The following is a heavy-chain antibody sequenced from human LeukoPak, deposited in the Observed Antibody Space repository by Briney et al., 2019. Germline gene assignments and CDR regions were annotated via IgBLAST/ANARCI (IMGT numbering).Heavy chain of an antibody. J-gene: IGHJ3*02. CDR2: INHSGST. V-gene: IGHV4-34*01. Sequence: SETLSLTCAVYGGSFSGYYWSWIRQPPGKGLEWIGEINHSGSTNYNPSLKSRVTISVDKSKNQFSLKLSSVTAADTAVYYCASRYSGSYHNWGQGTMVTVSS. D-gene: IGHD1-26*01. CDR1: GGSFSGYY. CDR3: ASRYSGSYHN.